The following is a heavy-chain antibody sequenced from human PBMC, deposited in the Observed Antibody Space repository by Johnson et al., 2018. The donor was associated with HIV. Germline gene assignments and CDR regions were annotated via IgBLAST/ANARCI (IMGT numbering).Heavy chain of an antibody. J-gene: IGHJ3*02. Sequence: EVQLVESGGGVVQPGGSLRLSCAVFGFTFSSYAMHWVRQAPGKGLEYVSAISSNGGSTYYANSVKGRFTISRDNSKNTLYLQMNSLKTEDTAVYYCTTDYTYPRISGTTGSAFDIWGQGTMVTVSS. CDR1: GFTFSSYA. CDR2: ISSNGGST. D-gene: IGHD1-7*01. CDR3: TTDYTYPRISGTTGSAFDI. V-gene: IGHV3-64*01.